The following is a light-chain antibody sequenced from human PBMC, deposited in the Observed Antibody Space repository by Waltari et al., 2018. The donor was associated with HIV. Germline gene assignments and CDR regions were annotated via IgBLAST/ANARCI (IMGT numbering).Light chain of an antibody. CDR2: NNN. Sequence: QSVLTQPPSAFGSPGQRVIISCSGSSSNIGSNTVNWYQQPPGTAPRLLIFNNNQRPSGVPDRFSGSKSGTSASLAISWLQSEDEADYYCATWDGRLNGPVFGGGTKLTVL. CDR3: ATWDGRLNGPV. CDR1: SSNIGSNT. J-gene: IGLJ2*01. V-gene: IGLV1-44*01.